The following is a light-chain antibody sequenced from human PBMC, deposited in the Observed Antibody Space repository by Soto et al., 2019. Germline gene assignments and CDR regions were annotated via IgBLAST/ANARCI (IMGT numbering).Light chain of an antibody. CDR3: ATWDGSLPGEV. J-gene: IGLJ2*01. CDR2: DNN. V-gene: IGLV1-51*01. Sequence: QSVLTQSPSVSAAPGQKVTISCSGSSSNIGNNYVAWYQQLPATAPKLLIYDNNKQPSGIPDRFSGSKSGTSGTLDITGRQTGDEADYYCATWDGSLPGEVFGGGTKLTVL. CDR1: SSNIGNNY.